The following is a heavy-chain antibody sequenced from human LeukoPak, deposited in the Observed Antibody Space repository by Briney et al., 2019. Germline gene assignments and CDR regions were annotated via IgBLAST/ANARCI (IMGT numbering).Heavy chain of an antibody. CDR3: VVGNSYGTLND. CDR2: IHHSGST. V-gene: IGHV4-59*01. D-gene: IGHD5-18*01. J-gene: IGHJ4*02. Sequence: SETLSLTCTVSGGSISSYYWSWIRQPPGKGLEWIGYIHHSGSTNYNPSLKSRVTISVDTSKNQFSLKLSSVTAADTAVYYCVVGNSYGTLNDWGQGTLVTVSS. CDR1: GGSISSYY.